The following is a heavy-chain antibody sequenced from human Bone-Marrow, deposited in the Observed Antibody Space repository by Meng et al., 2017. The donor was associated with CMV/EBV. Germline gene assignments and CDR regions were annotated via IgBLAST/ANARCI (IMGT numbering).Heavy chain of an antibody. CDR1: GGTFSSYA. J-gene: IGHJ4*02. V-gene: IGHV1-69*05. Sequence: SVKVSCKASGGTFSSYAISWVRQAPGQGLEWMGGIIPIFGTANYAQKFQGRVTITTDESTSTAYMELSSLRSEDTAVYYCAAEKYNWNDARSQFDYWGQRTLVTVSS. D-gene: IGHD1-1*01. CDR2: IIPIFGTA. CDR3: AAEKYNWNDARSQFDY.